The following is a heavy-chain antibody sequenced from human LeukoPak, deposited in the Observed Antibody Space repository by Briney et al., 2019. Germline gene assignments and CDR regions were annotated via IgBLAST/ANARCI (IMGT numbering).Heavy chain of an antibody. CDR2: IYYSGST. D-gene: IGHD3-10*01. V-gene: IGHV4-61*08. J-gene: IGHJ6*02. CDR3: VRSKSSPGDYYYYGMDV. CDR1: GGSIISGGYY. Sequence: KASETLSLTCTVSGGSIISGGYYWSWIRQPPGKGLEWIGYIYYSGSTNYHPSFKSRVTISVDTSKSQFSLKLTSVTAADTAVYYCVRSKSSPGDYYYYGMDVWGQGTTVTVSS.